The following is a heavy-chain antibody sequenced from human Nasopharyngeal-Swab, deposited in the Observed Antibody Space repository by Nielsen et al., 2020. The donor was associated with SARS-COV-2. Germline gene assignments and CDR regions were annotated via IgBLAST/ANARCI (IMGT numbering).Heavy chain of an antibody. J-gene: IGHJ4*02. Sequence: GGSLRLSCAASGFTFSSYAMHWVRQAPGKGLEWVAVISYDGSNKYYADSVKGRFTISRDNSKNTLYLQMNSLRAEDTAVYYCARVGATNRNYFDYWGQGTLVTVSS. V-gene: IGHV3-30-3*01. CDR1: GFTFSSYA. CDR2: ISYDGSNK. CDR3: ARVGATNRNYFDY. D-gene: IGHD1-26*01.